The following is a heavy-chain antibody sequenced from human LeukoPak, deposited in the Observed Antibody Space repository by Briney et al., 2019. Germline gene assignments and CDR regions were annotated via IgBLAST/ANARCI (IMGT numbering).Heavy chain of an antibody. V-gene: IGHV3-20*04. CDR3: ARVPITSPFYFDY. CDR1: GFAFGEHG. D-gene: IGHD2-2*01. Sequence: GGSLRFSCTASGFAFGEHGMSWVRQVRGKGLEWVSGINWSGGSTGYADPLRGRFTISRDNAKNSLYLQMDSLRAEDTALYYCARVPITSPFYFDYWGQGTLVTVSS. CDR2: INWSGGST. J-gene: IGHJ4*02.